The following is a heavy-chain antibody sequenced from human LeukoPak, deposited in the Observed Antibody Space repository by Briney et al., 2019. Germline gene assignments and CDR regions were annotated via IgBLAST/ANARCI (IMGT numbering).Heavy chain of an antibody. Sequence: GGSLRLSCAASGFTLSSDWMSWVRQAPGEGLGWVGNIKQDGSEKYYVDSVKGRFTISRDNAKNSLYLQMNSLRAEDTAVYYCARKGEWGYDYPPFFDYWGQGTLVTVSS. D-gene: IGHD5-12*01. CDR3: ARKGEWGYDYPPFFDY. V-gene: IGHV3-7*03. CDR2: IKQDGSEK. CDR1: GFTLSSDW. J-gene: IGHJ4*02.